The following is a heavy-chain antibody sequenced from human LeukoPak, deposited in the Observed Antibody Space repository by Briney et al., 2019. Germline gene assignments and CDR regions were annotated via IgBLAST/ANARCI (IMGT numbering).Heavy chain of an antibody. V-gene: IGHV3-49*04. Sequence: GGSLRLSCTASGFTFGDYAMSWVRQAPGKGLEWVGFIRSKAYGGTTEYAASVKGRFTISRDDSKSNAYLQMNSLKTEDTAVYYCTRFTIFGVVISNFQHWGQGTLVTVSS. CDR1: GFTFGDYA. CDR3: TRFTIFGVVISNFQH. CDR2: IRSKAYGGTT. J-gene: IGHJ1*01. D-gene: IGHD3-3*01.